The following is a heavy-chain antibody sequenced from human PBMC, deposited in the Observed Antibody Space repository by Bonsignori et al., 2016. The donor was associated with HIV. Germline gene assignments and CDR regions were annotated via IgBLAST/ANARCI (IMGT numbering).Heavy chain of an antibody. CDR2: QRFTMGNT. CDR3: ARGPIGYCSGGSCYF. J-gene: IGHJ4*03. D-gene: IGHD2-15*01. Sequence: QVQLVQSGAEVKKPGASVKVSCKASGYTFTSYGISWVRQAPGQGLEWMGSDQRFTMGNTNYAQKLQGRVTMTTDTSTSTAYMELRSLRSDDTAVYYCARGPIGYCSGGSCYF. CDR1: GYTFTSYG. V-gene: IGHV1-18*01.